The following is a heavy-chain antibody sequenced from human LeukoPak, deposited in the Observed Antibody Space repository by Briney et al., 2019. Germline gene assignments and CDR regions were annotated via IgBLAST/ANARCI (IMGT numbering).Heavy chain of an antibody. D-gene: IGHD2-15*01. J-gene: IGHJ4*02. Sequence: GGSLRLSCAASGLAFSAYKMHWVCQAPRKGLVWVSRISTDGYTTDYADFVQGRFTASRDNTKNTRSLEMNSLRAEDTVVYYCVVGGSPGYWGQGTLVTVSS. V-gene: IGHV3-74*01. CDR1: GLAFSAYK. CDR2: ISTDGYTT. CDR3: VVGGSPGY.